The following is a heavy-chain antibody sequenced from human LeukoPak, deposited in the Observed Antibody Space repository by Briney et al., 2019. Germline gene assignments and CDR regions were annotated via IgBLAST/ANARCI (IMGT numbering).Heavy chain of an antibody. Sequence: PSETLSLTCTVSGGSITSSSYSWGWIRQPPGKGLEWIASMSYSGSTYYNPSLKSRVTISVDTSRNQFSLKLSSVTAADTAVYYCARIAAAGYYFDYWGQGTLVTVSS. V-gene: IGHV4-39*07. J-gene: IGHJ4*02. CDR3: ARIAAAGYYFDY. D-gene: IGHD6-13*01. CDR1: GGSITSSSYS. CDR2: MSYSGST.